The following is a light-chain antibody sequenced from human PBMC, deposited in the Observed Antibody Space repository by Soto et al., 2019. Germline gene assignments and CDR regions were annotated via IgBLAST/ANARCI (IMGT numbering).Light chain of an antibody. Sequence: EVGLTQSPGTLSLSPGERATLSCRASHSVTSNYLAWYQQTPGQAPRLLFFGASIRATGVPDRFSGSGSGADFTLTISRLEPEDSAVYHCQQYGSSPTTFGQGTKVEIK. CDR3: QQYGSSPTT. CDR1: HSVTSNY. J-gene: IGKJ1*01. V-gene: IGKV3-20*01. CDR2: GAS.